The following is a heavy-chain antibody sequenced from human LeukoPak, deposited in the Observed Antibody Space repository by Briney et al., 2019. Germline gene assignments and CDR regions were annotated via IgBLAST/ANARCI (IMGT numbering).Heavy chain of an antibody. D-gene: IGHD5-18*01. CDR1: GGSTSSYY. Sequence: PSETLSLTCTVSGGSTSSYYWSWIRQPAGKGLEWIGRIYTSGSTNYNPSLKSRVTMSVDTSKNQFSLKLSSVTAADTAVYYCAREYGYSYGSYYYYYYMDVWGKGTTVTISS. V-gene: IGHV4-4*07. CDR3: AREYGYSYGSYYYYYYMDV. J-gene: IGHJ6*03. CDR2: IYTSGST.